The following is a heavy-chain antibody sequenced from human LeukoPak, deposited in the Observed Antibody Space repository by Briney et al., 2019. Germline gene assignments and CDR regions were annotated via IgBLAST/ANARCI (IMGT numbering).Heavy chain of an antibody. J-gene: IGHJ4*02. CDR3: ARGRYYDFWSGYPFDY. V-gene: IGHV1-69*04. D-gene: IGHD3-3*01. Sequence: ASVKVSCKASGGTFSSYAISWVRQAPGQGLEWMGRIIPILGIANYAQKFQGRVTTTADKSTSTAFMELSSLRSEDTAVYYCARGRYYDFWSGYPFDYWGQGTLVTVSS. CDR1: GGTFSSYA. CDR2: IIPILGIA.